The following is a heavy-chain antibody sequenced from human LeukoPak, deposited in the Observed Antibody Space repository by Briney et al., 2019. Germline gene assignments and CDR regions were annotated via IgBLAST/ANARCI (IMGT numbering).Heavy chain of an antibody. V-gene: IGHV3-23*01. CDR2: ISAGGGST. Sequence: GGSLRLSCAASGFTFSRYGMSWVRQAPGKGLEWVSAISAGGGSTYYADSVKGRFTISRDNSKNTLYLQRNSLRAEDTAVYYTAKDYYDILTALSAYYMDVWGKGTTVTISS. CDR3: AKDYYDILTALSAYYMDV. D-gene: IGHD3-9*01. J-gene: IGHJ6*03. CDR1: GFTFSRYG.